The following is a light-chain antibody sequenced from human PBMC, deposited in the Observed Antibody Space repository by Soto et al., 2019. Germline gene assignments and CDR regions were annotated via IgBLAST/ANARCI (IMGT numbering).Light chain of an antibody. CDR1: SSDVGGYNY. Sequence: QSALTQPASVSGSPGQSITISCTGTSSDVGGYNYVSWYQQHPGKAPKLMIYEVSNRHSGVSNRFSGSKSGNTASLTISGLQAEDEAKYYCSSYTSSSTRVSGGGTKLTVL. CDR3: SSYTSSSTRV. V-gene: IGLV2-14*01. J-gene: IGLJ3*02. CDR2: EVS.